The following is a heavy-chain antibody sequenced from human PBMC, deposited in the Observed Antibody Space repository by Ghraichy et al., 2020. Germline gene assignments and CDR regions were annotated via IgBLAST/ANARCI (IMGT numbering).Heavy chain of an antibody. CDR1: GFTFSSYS. V-gene: IGHV3-48*01. J-gene: IGHJ5*02. CDR2: ISSSSSTI. D-gene: IGHD6-13*01. Sequence: LSLTCAASGFTFSSYSMNWVRQAPGKGLEWVSYISSSSSTIYYADSVKGRFTISRDNAKNSLYLQMNSLRAEDTAVYYCARVGSWYWFDPWGQGTLVTVSS. CDR3: ARVGSWYWFDP.